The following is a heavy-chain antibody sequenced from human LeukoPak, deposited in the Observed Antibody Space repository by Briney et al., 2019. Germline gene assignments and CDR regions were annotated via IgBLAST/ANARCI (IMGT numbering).Heavy chain of an antibody. CDR1: GLTFSSYN. V-gene: IGHV3-21*01. CDR2: ISSSSSYI. Sequence: GGSLRLSCAASGLTFSSYNMNWVRQAPGKGLEWVSSISSSSSYIYYADSLKGRFTISRDNAKNSMYLQMRSLRADDTAVYYCARDIGFGEIDYWGQGTLVTVSS. J-gene: IGHJ4*02. D-gene: IGHD3-10*01. CDR3: ARDIGFGEIDY.